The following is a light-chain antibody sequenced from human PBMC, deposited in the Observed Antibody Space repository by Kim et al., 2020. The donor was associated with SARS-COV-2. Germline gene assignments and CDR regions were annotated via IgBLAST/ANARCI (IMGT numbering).Light chain of an antibody. CDR3: AAWDDSLIGPV. J-gene: IGLJ1*01. CDR1: SSNIGSNT. V-gene: IGLV1-44*01. Sequence: GQRVTISCSGSSSNIGSNTVNWYQQLPGTAPKLLIYSNNDRPSGVPDRFSGSKSGTSASLAISGLQSEDEADYYCAAWDDSLIGPVFGAGTKVTVL. CDR2: SNN.